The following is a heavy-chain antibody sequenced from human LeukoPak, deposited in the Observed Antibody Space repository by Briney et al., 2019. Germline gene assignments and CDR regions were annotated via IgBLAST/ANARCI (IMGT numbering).Heavy chain of an antibody. CDR3: AREGHGYVH. J-gene: IGHJ4*02. CDR1: GFTLSSYW. V-gene: IGHV3-30-3*01. Sequence: GGSLRLSCATSGFTLSSYWMHWVRQAPGKGLEWVAVISYDGSNKYYADSVKGRFTISRDNSKNTLYLQMNSLRAEDTAVYYCAREGHGYVHWGQGTLVTVSS. CDR2: ISYDGSNK. D-gene: IGHD5-12*01.